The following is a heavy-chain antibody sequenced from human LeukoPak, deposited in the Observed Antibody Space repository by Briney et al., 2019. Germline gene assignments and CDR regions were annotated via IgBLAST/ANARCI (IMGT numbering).Heavy chain of an antibody. J-gene: IGHJ4*02. V-gene: IGHV1-46*01. D-gene: IGHD6-19*01. CDR1: GYTFTSYY. CDR3: ARALSSGLFDY. CDR2: INPSGGST. Sequence: ASVKVSRKASGYTFTSYYMHWVRQAPGQGLEWMGIINPSGGSTSYAQKFQGRVTMTRDTSTSTVYMELSSLRSEDTAVYYCARALSSGLFDYWGQGTLVTVSS.